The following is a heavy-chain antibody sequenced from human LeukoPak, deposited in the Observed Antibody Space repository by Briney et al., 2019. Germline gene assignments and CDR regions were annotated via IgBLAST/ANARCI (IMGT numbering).Heavy chain of an antibody. CDR1: GFTFSSYW. V-gene: IGHV3-7*01. Sequence: GGSLRLSCAASGFTFSSYWMTWVRQAPGKGLEWVANIKQDGSDKYYVDSVKGRFTISRDNAKSSLFLQLGSLRADDTAVYYCARGLVASIGRVFEYWGQGILVTVSS. D-gene: IGHD5-12*01. CDR3: ARGLVASIGRVFEY. CDR2: IKQDGSDK. J-gene: IGHJ4*02.